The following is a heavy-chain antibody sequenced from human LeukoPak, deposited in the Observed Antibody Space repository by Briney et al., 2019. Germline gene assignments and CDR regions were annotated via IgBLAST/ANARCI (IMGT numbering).Heavy chain of an antibody. CDR3: ARDVVAAAGTWDY. Sequence: SETLSLTCTVSGDSISYYYWSWIRQPAGKGLEWIGRISTSGTTNYNPSLKSRVTMSVDTSKNQFSLKLSSVTVADAAVYYCARDVVAAAGTWDYWGQGTLVTVSS. CDR1: GDSISYYY. V-gene: IGHV4-4*07. J-gene: IGHJ4*02. CDR2: ISTSGTT. D-gene: IGHD6-13*01.